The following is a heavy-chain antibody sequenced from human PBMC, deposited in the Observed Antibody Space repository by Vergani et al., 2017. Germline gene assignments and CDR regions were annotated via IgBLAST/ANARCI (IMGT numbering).Heavy chain of an antibody. D-gene: IGHD3-9*01. CDR3: ATRVLRYFDRSGWFDP. V-gene: IGHV4-61*02. Sequence: QVQLQESGPGLVKPSQTLSLTCTVSGGSISSGSYYWSWIRQPAGKGLEWIGRIYTSGSTNYNPSLQSRVTISVDTSKNQFSLKLSSVTAADTAVYYCATRVLRYFDRSGWFDPWGQGTLVTVSS. CDR2: IYTSGST. J-gene: IGHJ5*02. CDR1: GGSISSGSYY.